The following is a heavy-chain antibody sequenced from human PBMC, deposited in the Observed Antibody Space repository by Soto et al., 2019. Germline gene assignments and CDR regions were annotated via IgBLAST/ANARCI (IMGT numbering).Heavy chain of an antibody. CDR2: IRRKPDSYST. J-gene: IGHJ3*02. CDR3: TRVNGGWAFDI. V-gene: IGHV3-72*01. D-gene: IGHD2-15*01. Sequence: QLVESGGGLVQPGGSLRLSCAASGFRFSDHHMAWVREAPGKGLEWVGIIRRKPDSYSTDYAASVKGRFTVSRDDSKDSLYLQMNCLKTEDTAMYFCTRVNGGWAFDIWGQGTMVTVSS. CDR1: GFRFSDHH.